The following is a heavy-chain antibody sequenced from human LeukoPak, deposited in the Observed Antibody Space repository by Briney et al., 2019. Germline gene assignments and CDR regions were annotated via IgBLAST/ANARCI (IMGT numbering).Heavy chain of an antibody. CDR2: IIPIFGTA. V-gene: IGHV1-69*13. CDR1: GGTFSSYA. J-gene: IGHJ5*02. Sequence: EASVKVSCKASGGTFSSYAISWVRQAPGQGLEWMGGIIPIFGTANYAQKFQGRVTITADESTSTAYMELSSLRSEDTAVYYCARRGYSYGYSDWSDPWGQGTLVTVSS. D-gene: IGHD5-18*01. CDR3: ARRGYSYGYSDWSDP.